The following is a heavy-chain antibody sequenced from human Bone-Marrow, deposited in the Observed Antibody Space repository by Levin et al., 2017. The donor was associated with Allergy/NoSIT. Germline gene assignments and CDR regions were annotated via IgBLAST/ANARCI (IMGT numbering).Heavy chain of an antibody. CDR3: AKSAVEMATILGS. D-gene: IGHD5-24*01. J-gene: IGHJ5*02. CDR2: ITGGGGTI. V-gene: IGHV3-23*01. CDR1: GFTFRSYA. Sequence: GESLKISCAASGFTFRSYAMSWVRQAPGKGLEWVSVITGGGGTIYYADSVRGRFTISRDNSKNTLYLQMNNLRAEDTAVYYCAKSAVEMATILGSWGQGTLVTVSS.